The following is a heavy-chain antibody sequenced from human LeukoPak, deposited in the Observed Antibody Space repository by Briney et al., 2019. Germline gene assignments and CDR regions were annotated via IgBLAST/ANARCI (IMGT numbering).Heavy chain of an antibody. CDR1: GFSVSSNY. D-gene: IGHD2-2*01. V-gene: IGHV3-53*01. Sequence: PGGSLRLSCAASGFSVSSNYMSWVRQAPGKGLEWVSVIYSGGSTYYADSVKGRFTISRDNSKNTLYLQMNSLRAEDTAVYYCVRVRRTFVVVPAARSYYYYMDVWGKGTTVTVSS. J-gene: IGHJ6*03. CDR2: IYSGGST. CDR3: VRVRRTFVVVPAARSYYYYMDV.